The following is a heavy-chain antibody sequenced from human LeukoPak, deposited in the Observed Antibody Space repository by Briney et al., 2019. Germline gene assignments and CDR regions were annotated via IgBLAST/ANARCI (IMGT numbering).Heavy chain of an antibody. J-gene: IGHJ4*02. Sequence: RASVTVSCTASGYTFTIYGISWVRQAPGQGLEWMGWISAYNGNTNYAQKLQGRVTMTTDTSTSTAYMELRSLRSDDTAVYYCARDLHLGSIITIFGVAPGLDYWGQGTLVTVSS. CDR1: GYTFTIYG. CDR3: ARDLHLGSIITIFGVAPGLDY. CDR2: ISAYNGNT. V-gene: IGHV1-18*01. D-gene: IGHD3-3*01.